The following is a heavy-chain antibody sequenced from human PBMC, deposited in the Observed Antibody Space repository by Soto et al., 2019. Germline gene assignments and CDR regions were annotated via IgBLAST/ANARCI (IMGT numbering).Heavy chain of an antibody. CDR3: ARFRGGYYFVY. CDR1: GFTFSSYS. Sequence: EVQLVESGGGLVKPGGSLRLSCAASGFTFSSYSMNWVRQAPGKGLEWVSSISSSSSYIYYADSVKGRFTISRDNAKNSLYLQLNSLRAEDTAVYYCARFRGGYYFVYWGQGTLVTVSS. J-gene: IGHJ4*02. V-gene: IGHV3-21*01. CDR2: ISSSSSYI. D-gene: IGHD2-15*01.